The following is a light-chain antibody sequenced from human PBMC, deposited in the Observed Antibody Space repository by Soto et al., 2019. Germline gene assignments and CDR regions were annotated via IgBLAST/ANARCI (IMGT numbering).Light chain of an antibody. Sequence: QSALTQPASVSGSPGQSITFSCTGTSSDIGVYNYVSWYQQHPGKAHKLMIYEVNNRPSGVSNRFSGSKSGNTASLTISGLQAEDEADYYCSSYTTSNADVFGTGTKVTV. J-gene: IGLJ1*01. V-gene: IGLV2-14*01. CDR2: EVN. CDR3: SSYTTSNADV. CDR1: SSDIGVYNY.